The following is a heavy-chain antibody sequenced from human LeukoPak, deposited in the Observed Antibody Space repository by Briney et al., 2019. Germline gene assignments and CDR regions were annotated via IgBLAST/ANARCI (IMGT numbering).Heavy chain of an antibody. CDR3: IWFGEQLHRTLDF. J-gene: IGHJ4*02. CDR1: GFTFSNYG. V-gene: IGHV3-23*01. Sequence: PGGPLRLSCAASGFTFSNYGMSWVRQAPGKGLEWVAHISGSGGDTYYADSVKGRFTISRDNSKKSLYLQMNSRRPGDTACYTCIWFGEQLHRTLDFWGQGPLVPLSS. D-gene: IGHD3-10*01. CDR2: ISGSGGDT.